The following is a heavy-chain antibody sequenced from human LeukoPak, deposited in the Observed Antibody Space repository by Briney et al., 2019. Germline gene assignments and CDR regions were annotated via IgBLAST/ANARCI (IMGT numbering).Heavy chain of an antibody. CDR1: GGSISSYF. Sequence: SETLSLTWTVSGGSISSYFWSWIRQPGGKGLEWIGRIYTSGTTKYNPSLKSRVTMSLDTAKSQFSLKVRSVTAADTAVYFCARGTQDYYYYYMDDWGKGATVTVSS. CDR3: ARGTQDYYYYYMDD. CDR2: IYTSGTT. V-gene: IGHV4-4*07. J-gene: IGHJ6*03.